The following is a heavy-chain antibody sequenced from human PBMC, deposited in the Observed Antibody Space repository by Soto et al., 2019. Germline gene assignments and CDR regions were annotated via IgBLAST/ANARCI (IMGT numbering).Heavy chain of an antibody. CDR1: GYTFTSYY. V-gene: IGHV1-46*01. J-gene: IGHJ4*02. CDR2: INPSGGST. D-gene: IGHD1-26*01. CDR3: ARDASTVPAVGYFDY. Sequence: QVQLVQSGAEVKKPGASVKVSCKASGYTFTSYYMHWVRQAPGQGLEWMGIINPSGGSTSYAQKFQGRVTMTRETSTSTVYMELSSLRSEDTAVYYCARDASTVPAVGYFDYWGQGTLVTVSS.